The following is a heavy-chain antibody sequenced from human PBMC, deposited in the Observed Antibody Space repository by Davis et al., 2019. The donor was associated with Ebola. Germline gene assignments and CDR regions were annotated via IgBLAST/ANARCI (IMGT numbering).Heavy chain of an antibody. Sequence: ASVKVSCKASGYTFTSYAMHWVRQAPGQRLEWMGWINAGNGNTKYSQKFQGRVTITRDTSASTAYMELSSLRSEDTAVYYCARVDCSSTSCYPFDYWGQGTLVTVSS. D-gene: IGHD2-2*01. CDR3: ARVDCSSTSCYPFDY. J-gene: IGHJ4*02. V-gene: IGHV1-3*01. CDR2: INAGNGNT. CDR1: GYTFTSYA.